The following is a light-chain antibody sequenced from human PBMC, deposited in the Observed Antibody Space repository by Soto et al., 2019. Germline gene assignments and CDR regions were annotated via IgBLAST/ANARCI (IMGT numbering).Light chain of an antibody. J-gene: IGKJ4*01. CDR3: QQALT. CDR1: QTVSRYY. CDR2: GAS. Sequence: VLTQSPATLSLSPGGRAILSCRASQTVSRYYLSWYQKKPGQPPRLLIYGASTRATGVPDRFSGSGSGADFTLTISSLQPEDFAVYYCQQALTFCGGTTEE. V-gene: IGKV3D-7*01.